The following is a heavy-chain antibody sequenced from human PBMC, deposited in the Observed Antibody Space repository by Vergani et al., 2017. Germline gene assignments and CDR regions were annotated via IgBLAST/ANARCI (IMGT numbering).Heavy chain of an antibody. D-gene: IGHD4-17*01. CDR3: ARGRGDYVYWFDP. Sequence: QVQLEESGPGLVKPSETLSLTCTVSGGSFNTYYWSWIRQSPGKGLEWIGYIYYSGSTYYNPSLKSRVTISVDTSKNQFSLKLSSVTAADTAVYYCARGRGDYVYWFDPWGQGTLVTVSS. CDR2: IYYSGST. CDR1: GGSFNTYY. J-gene: IGHJ5*02. V-gene: IGHV4-59*08.